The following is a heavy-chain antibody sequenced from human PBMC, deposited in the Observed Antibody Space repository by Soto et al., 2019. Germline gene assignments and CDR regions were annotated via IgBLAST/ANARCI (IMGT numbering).Heavy chain of an antibody. CDR1: WDSVSSNTAA. CDR3: PRRLAARGFDL. V-gene: IGHV6-1*01. D-gene: IGHD2-15*01. Sequence: SQTLSLTCVISWDSVSSNTAAWNWIRSSPSRGLEWLGRTYYRSNWRHDYAVSVKSRINVNPDTSKNHFSLQLNSVTPDDTAVYYCPRRLAARGFDLSGQGTLLTVSS. J-gene: IGHJ4*02. CDR2: TYYRSNWRH.